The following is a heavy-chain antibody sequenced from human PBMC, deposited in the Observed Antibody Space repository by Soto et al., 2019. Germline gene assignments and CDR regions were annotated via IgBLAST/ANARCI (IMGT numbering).Heavy chain of an antibody. D-gene: IGHD5-18*01. CDR2: INPNSGGT. Sequence: GASVKVSCKASGYTFTGYYMHWVRQAPGQGLEWMGWINPNSGGTHYAQKFQGRVTMTRDTSISTAYMELSRLRPDDTAVYYCASDRVHLWLYDPSSFDFWGQGTLVTVSS. CDR1: GYTFTGYY. J-gene: IGHJ4*02. V-gene: IGHV1-2*02. CDR3: ASDRVHLWLYDPSSFDF.